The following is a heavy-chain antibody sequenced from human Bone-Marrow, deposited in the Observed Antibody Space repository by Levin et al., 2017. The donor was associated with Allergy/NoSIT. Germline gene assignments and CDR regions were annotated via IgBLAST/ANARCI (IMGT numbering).Heavy chain of an antibody. D-gene: IGHD5-12*01. CDR2: IYYSGRT. V-gene: IGHV4-39*07. Sequence: ASETLSLTCTVSGGSISSSSYYWGWIRQPPGKGLEWIGTIYYSGRTYYNPSLKSRVTISIDMSKNQFSLKLSSVTAADTAVYYCARGVAYDGPSDYSGMDVWGQGTTVTVSS. CDR3: ARGVAYDGPSDYSGMDV. CDR1: GGSISSSSYY. J-gene: IGHJ6*02.